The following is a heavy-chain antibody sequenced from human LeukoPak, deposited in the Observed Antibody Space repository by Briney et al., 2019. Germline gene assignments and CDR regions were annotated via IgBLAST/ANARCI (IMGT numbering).Heavy chain of an antibody. J-gene: IGHJ6*03. CDR2: ISTYNGNT. CDR1: GYTFTSYG. D-gene: IGHD2/OR15-2a*01. Sequence: ASVKVSCKASGYTFTSYGISWVRQAPGQGLEWLGWISTYNGNTHYAQKLQGRVTMTTDTSTSTAYMELRSLRSDDTAVYYCARDRGNIVASYYMDVWGKGTTVTISS. V-gene: IGHV1-18*01. CDR3: ARDRGNIVASYYMDV.